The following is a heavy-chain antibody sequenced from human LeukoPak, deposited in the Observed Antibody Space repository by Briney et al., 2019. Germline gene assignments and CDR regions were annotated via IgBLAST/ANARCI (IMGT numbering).Heavy chain of an antibody. CDR3: ARVVLYSLTLEMATRGAFDI. Sequence: ASVKVSCTVSGYTLTELSMHWVRQAPGKGLEWMGGIIPIFGTANYAQKFQGRVTITADESTSTAYMELSSLRSEDTAVYYCARVVLYSLTLEMATRGAFDIWGQGTMVTVSS. D-gene: IGHD5-24*01. V-gene: IGHV1-69*13. CDR2: IIPIFGTA. J-gene: IGHJ3*02. CDR1: GYTLTELS.